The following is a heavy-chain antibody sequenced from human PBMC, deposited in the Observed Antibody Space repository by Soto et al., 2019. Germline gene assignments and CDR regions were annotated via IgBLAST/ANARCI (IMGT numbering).Heavy chain of an antibody. Sequence: QVQLQESGPGLVRPSETLSLTCTVSRGSISSYYWSWIRQPPGKGLAWLGYIYYTGATNYNPSLKSRVTISLDTSKNQFSLHLSSVTAADTAVYYCATGRYYYGSEYWGQGTLVTVSS. CDR2: IYYTGAT. V-gene: IGHV4-59*01. CDR1: RGSISSYY. J-gene: IGHJ4*02. CDR3: ATGRYYYGSEY. D-gene: IGHD3-10*01.